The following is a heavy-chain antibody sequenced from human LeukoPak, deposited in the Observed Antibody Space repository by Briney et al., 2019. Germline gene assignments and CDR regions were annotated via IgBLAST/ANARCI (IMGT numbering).Heavy chain of an antibody. D-gene: IGHD2-2*01. Sequence: SETLSLTCTVSGGSISSSSYYWGWIRQPPGKGLEWIGSIYYSGSTYYNPSLKSRVTISVDTSKNQFSLKLSSVTAADTALYYCARIDTVVLPSTMFDYWGQGTLVTVSS. CDR2: IYYSGST. CDR3: ARIDTVVLPSTMFDY. V-gene: IGHV4-39*01. CDR1: GGSISSSSYY. J-gene: IGHJ4*02.